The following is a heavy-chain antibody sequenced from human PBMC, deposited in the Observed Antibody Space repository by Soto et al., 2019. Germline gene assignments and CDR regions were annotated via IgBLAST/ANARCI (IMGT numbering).Heavy chain of an antibody. CDR1: GGSISSSSYY. CDR2: IYYSGST. V-gene: IGHV4-39*01. Sequence: QLQLQESGPGLVKPSETLSLTCTVSGGSISSSSYYWGWIRQPPGKGLEWIGSIYYSGSTYYNPSLKSRVTISVDTSKNQFSLKLSSVTAADTAVYYCARRRYCGGGSCPSAVFDYWGQGTLVTVSS. D-gene: IGHD2-15*01. J-gene: IGHJ4*02. CDR3: ARRRYCGGGSCPSAVFDY.